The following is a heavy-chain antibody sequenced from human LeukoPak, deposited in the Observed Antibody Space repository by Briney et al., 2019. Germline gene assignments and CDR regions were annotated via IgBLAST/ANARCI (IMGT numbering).Heavy chain of an antibody. J-gene: IGHJ3*02. Sequence: SETLSLTCAVYGGSFSGYYWSWIRQPPGKGLEWIGEINHSGSTNYNPSLKSRVTISVDTSKNQFSLKLSSVTAADTAVCYCARVRVYYDSSGYQMRDAFDIWGQGTMVTVSS. D-gene: IGHD3-22*01. CDR1: GGSFSGYY. CDR3: ARVRVYYDSSGYQMRDAFDI. CDR2: INHSGST. V-gene: IGHV4-34*01.